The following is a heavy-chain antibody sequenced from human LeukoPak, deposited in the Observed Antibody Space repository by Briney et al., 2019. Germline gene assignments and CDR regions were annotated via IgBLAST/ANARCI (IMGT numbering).Heavy chain of an antibody. CDR1: GGSISSYY. Sequence: SETLSLTCTVSGGSISSYYWSWLRQPPGKGLEWIGYIYYSGSTNYNPSLKSRVTISVDTSKNQFSLKLSSVTAADTAVYYCARLKWFGEFHPFDYWGQGTLVTVSS. CDR3: ARLKWFGEFHPFDY. J-gene: IGHJ4*02. D-gene: IGHD3-10*01. V-gene: IGHV4-59*08. CDR2: IYYSGST.